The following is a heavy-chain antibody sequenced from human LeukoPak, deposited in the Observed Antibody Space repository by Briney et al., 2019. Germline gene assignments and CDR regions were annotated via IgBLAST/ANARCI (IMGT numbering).Heavy chain of an antibody. V-gene: IGHV1-69*13. J-gene: IGHJ4*02. CDR3: ARSSRAYQLLWNFDY. CDR1: GGTFSSYA. D-gene: IGHD2-2*01. CDR2: IIPIFGTA. Sequence: SVKVSCKASGGTFSSYAISWVRQAPGQGLEWMGGIIPIFGTANYAQKFQGRVTITADESTSTAYMELSSLRSEDTAMYYCARSSRAYQLLWNFDYWGQGTLVTVSS.